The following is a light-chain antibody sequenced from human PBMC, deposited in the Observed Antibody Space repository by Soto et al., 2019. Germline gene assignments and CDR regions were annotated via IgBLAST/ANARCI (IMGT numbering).Light chain of an antibody. CDR1: NSDVGDYNF. V-gene: IGLV2-11*01. CDR3: CSYAGSFHQ. CDR2: DVT. J-gene: IGLJ3*02. Sequence: QSVRTQPRSVSGSPGQAVTISCNGTNSDVGDYNFVSWYQHHPGKAPKLMIYDVTKRPSGVPDRFSGSKSGNTASLTISGLQAEDEADYYCCSYAGSFHQFGGGTKLTVL.